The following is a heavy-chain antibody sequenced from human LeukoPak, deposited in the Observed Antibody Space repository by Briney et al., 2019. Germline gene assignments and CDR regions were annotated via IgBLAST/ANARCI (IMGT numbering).Heavy chain of an antibody. Sequence: SETLSLTCTVSGGSISGYYWSWIRQPPGKGLEWIGSINHSTSYNHYLKSRLTLSLDTSKNQFSLRLSAVTAADTAVNYCASARTVAAGSIWDGGPYYYYGMDVWGQGTTVTVSS. CDR1: GGSISGYY. CDR2: INHST. V-gene: IGHV4-59*01. J-gene: IGHJ6*02. D-gene: IGHD6-13*01. CDR3: ASARTVAAGSIWDGGPYYYYGMDV.